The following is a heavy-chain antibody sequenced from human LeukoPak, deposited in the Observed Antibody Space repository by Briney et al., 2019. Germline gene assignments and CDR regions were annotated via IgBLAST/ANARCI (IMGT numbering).Heavy chain of an antibody. V-gene: IGHV4-34*01. Sequence: SETLSLTCAVSGGSFSGYYWSWIRQPPGKGLEWIGEINHSGSTNYNPSLKSRVTISVDTSKNQFSLKLISVTAADTGVYYCAWGYSANGRRGAAAVYWGQGTLVTVSS. D-gene: IGHD6-13*01. CDR2: INHSGST. CDR1: GGSFSGYY. J-gene: IGHJ4*02. CDR3: AWGYSANGRRGAAAVY.